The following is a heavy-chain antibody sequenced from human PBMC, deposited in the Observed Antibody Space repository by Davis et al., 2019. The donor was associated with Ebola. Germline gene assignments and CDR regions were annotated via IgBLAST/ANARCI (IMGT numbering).Heavy chain of an antibody. V-gene: IGHV1-18*01. CDR1: GYTFTSYG. CDR2: ISAYNGNT. J-gene: IGHJ4*02. Sequence: AASVKVSCKASGYTFTSYGISWARQAPGQGLEWMGWISAYNGNTNYAQKLQGRVTMTTDTSPNKAYMGLRGLGSDDTAVYYCARDYGSGSPDYWGQGTLVTVSS. D-gene: IGHD3-10*01. CDR3: ARDYGSGSPDY.